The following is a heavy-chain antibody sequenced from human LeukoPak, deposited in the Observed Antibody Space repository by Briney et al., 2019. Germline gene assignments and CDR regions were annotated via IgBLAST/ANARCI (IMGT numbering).Heavy chain of an antibody. CDR3: AKDLNKILRYFDWLSPLDY. V-gene: IGHV3-23*01. CDR1: GFTFSSYA. D-gene: IGHD3-9*01. J-gene: IGHJ4*02. Sequence: GGSLRLSCAASGFTFSSYAMSWVCQAPGKGLEWVSAIVGSGDSTFYADSVKGRFTISRDNSRNTLYLQMNSLRAEDTAVYSCAKDLNKILRYFDWLSPLDYWGQGTLVTVSS. CDR2: IVGSGDST.